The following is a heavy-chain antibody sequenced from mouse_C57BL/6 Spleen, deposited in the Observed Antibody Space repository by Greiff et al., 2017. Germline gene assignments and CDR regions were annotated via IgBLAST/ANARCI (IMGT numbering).Heavy chain of an antibody. J-gene: IGHJ2*01. Sequence: QVQLKQSGAELARPGASVKLSCKASGYTFTSYGISWVKQRTGQGLEWIGEIYPRSGNTYYNEKFKGKATLTADKSSSTAYMELRSLTSEDSAVYFCARRDYGSISFDYWGQGTTLTVSS. V-gene: IGHV1-81*01. CDR3: ARRDYGSISFDY. D-gene: IGHD1-1*01. CDR2: IYPRSGNT. CDR1: GYTFTSYG.